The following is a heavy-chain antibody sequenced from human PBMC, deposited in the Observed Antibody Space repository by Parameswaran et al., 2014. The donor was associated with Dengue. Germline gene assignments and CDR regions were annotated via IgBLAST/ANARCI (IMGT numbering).Heavy chain of an antibody. CDR2: ISGSGGST. D-gene: IGHD2-2*01. CDR3: AKAEYCSSTSCYPGDWFDP. Sequence: WIRQPPGKGLEWVSAISGSGGSTYYADSVKGRFTISRDNSKNTLYLQMNSLRAEDTAVYYCAKAEYCSSTSCYPGDWFDPWGQGTLVTVSS. J-gene: IGHJ5*02. V-gene: IGHV3-23*01.